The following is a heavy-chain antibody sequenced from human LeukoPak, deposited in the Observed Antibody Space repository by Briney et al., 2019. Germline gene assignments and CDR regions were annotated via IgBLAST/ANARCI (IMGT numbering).Heavy chain of an antibody. CDR3: ARRSTSLGHWFDP. CDR2: IYYSGST. Sequence: PSETLSLTCTVTGGSISSGGYYWSWIRQHPGKGLEWIGYIYYSGSTYYNPSLKSRVTISVDTSKNQFSLKLSAVTAADTAVYYCARRSTSLGHWFDPWGQGTLVTVSS. CDR1: GGSISSGGYY. J-gene: IGHJ5*02. D-gene: IGHD6-13*01. V-gene: IGHV4-31*03.